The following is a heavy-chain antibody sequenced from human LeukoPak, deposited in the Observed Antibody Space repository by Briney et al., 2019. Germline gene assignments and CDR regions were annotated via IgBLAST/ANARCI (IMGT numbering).Heavy chain of an antibody. CDR2: IYTSGST. CDR3: ARHRYSSSWYPDYFDY. J-gene: IGHJ4*02. Sequence: SETLSLTCTVSGGSISSYYWSWIRQPAGKGLEWIGRIYTSGSTNYNPSLKSRVTMSVDTSKNQFSLKLSSVTAADTAVYYCARHRYSSSWYPDYFDYWGQGTLVTVSS. V-gene: IGHV4-4*07. D-gene: IGHD6-13*01. CDR1: GGSISSYY.